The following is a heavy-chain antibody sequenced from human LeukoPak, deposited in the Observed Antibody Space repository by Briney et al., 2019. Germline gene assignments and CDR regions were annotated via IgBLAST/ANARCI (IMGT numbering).Heavy chain of an antibody. CDR2: IYYTGST. D-gene: IGHD2-15*01. J-gene: IGHJ6*02. CDR3: AREGCSGGSCYYINGMDV. CDR1: GGSISSSSYY. Sequence: SETLSLTCTVSGGSISSSSYYWGWIRQPPGKGLEWIGSIYYTGSTNYNPSLQSRVTISVDMSKNQFSLKLSPVTAADTAVYYCAREGCSGGSCYYINGMDVWGQGTTVTVSS. V-gene: IGHV4-39*07.